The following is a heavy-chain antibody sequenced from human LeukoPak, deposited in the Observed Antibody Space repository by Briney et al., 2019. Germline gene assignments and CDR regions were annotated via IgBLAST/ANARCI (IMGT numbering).Heavy chain of an antibody. D-gene: IGHD3-10*01. Sequence: SQTLSLTCAVSGGSISSGGYSWSWIRQPPGKGLEWIGYIYHSGSTYYNPSLKSRVTISVDRSKNQFSLKLSSVTAADTAVYYCARADMVRGIYPWGQGTLVTASS. CDR2: IYHSGST. J-gene: IGHJ5*02. CDR1: GGSISSGGYS. CDR3: ARADMVRGIYP. V-gene: IGHV4-30-2*01.